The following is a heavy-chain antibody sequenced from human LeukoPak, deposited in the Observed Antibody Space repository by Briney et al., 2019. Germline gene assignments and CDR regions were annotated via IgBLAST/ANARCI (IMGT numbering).Heavy chain of an antibody. D-gene: IGHD2-15*01. V-gene: IGHV1-2*02. CDR3: ARGDIVVVVAVTEYYFDY. J-gene: IGHJ4*02. CDR2: INPNRGGS. Sequence: ASVKVSCKASGYTFTDYYMHWVRQAPGQGLECMGWINPNRGGSNYAQKFQGRVTMTRDTSISTAYMELGGLRSDDTAVYYCARGDIVVVVAVTEYYFDYWGQGTLVTVSS. CDR1: GYTFTDYY.